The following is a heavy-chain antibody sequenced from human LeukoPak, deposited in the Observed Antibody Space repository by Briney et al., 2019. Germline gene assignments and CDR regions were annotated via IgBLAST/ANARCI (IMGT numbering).Heavy chain of an antibody. J-gene: IGHJ4*02. CDR2: IYYSGLT. D-gene: IGHD3-16*02. Sequence: SETLSLTCTVSGGSISSSSYYWGWGRQPPGKGLGWIGSIYYSGLTYYTPSLKSRVTISVDTSKNQFSLKLSSVTAADTAVYYCARTTSGGVIAIDYWGQGTPVTVSS. CDR3: ARTTSGGVIAIDY. CDR1: GGSISSSSYY. V-gene: IGHV4-39*01.